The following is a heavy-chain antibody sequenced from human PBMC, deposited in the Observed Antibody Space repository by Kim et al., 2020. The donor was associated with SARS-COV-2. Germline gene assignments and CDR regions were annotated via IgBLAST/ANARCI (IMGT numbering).Heavy chain of an antibody. CDR2: IIPIFGTA. V-gene: IGHV1-69*13. Sequence: SVKVSCKASGGTFSSYAISWVRQAPGQGLEWMGGIIPIFGTANYAQKFQGRVTITADESTSTAYMELSSLRSEDTAVYYCARDTADYYGSGSYYSAFYFDYWGQGTLVTVSS. D-gene: IGHD3-10*01. CDR3: ARDTADYYGSGSYYSAFYFDY. CDR1: GGTFSSYA. J-gene: IGHJ4*02.